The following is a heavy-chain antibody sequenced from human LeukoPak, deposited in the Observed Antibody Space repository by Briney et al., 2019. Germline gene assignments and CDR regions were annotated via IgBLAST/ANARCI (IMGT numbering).Heavy chain of an antibody. CDR2: ISSSSSYI. CDR1: GFTFSSYS. CDR3: ARFRVAVAGTGDYFDY. D-gene: IGHD6-19*01. V-gene: IGHV3-21*01. J-gene: IGHJ4*02. Sequence: PGGSLRLSCAASGFTFSSYSMNWVRQAPGKGLEWVSSISSSSSYIYYADSVKGRFTISRGNAKNSLYLQMNSLRAEDTAVYYCARFRVAVAGTGDYFDYWGQGTLVTVSS.